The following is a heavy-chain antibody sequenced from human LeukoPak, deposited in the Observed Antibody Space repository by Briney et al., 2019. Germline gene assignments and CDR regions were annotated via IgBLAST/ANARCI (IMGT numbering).Heavy chain of an antibody. CDR2: ISSSGSTI. CDR1: RFTFSSYE. D-gene: IGHD5-12*01. CDR3: ARSMRSGYVFDS. Sequence: PGGSLRLSCAASRFTFSSYEMNWVRQAPGKGLEWVSYISSSGSTIYYADSVRGRFSISRDNAKNSLYLQMNSLRAEDTAVYYCARSMRSGYVFDSWGQGTLVTVSS. J-gene: IGHJ4*02. V-gene: IGHV3-48*03.